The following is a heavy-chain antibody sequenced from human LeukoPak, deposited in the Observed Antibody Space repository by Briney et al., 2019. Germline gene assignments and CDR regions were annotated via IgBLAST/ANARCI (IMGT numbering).Heavy chain of an antibody. CDR2: INPNSGGT. Sequence: GASVKVSCKASGYTFTGYYMHWGGQPPGQGLGWMGWINPNSGGTNYAQKFQGRVTMTRDTSISTAYMELSRLRSDDTAVYYCARVRGYYGSGSSNWFDPWGQGTLVTVSS. V-gene: IGHV1-2*02. D-gene: IGHD3-10*01. J-gene: IGHJ5*02. CDR1: GYTFTGYY. CDR3: ARVRGYYGSGSSNWFDP.